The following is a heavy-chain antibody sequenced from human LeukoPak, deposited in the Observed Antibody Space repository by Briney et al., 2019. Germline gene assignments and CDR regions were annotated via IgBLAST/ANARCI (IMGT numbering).Heavy chain of an antibody. CDR3: ARGKYTSFDN. V-gene: IGHV6-1*01. D-gene: IGHD2-2*01. Sequence: SQTLSLTCAISGDSLFTNSVAWNWSRQSPSRGLEWLGRTYYRSKWSFDYAVSVKTRLTINADKSKNQFSLQLPSVTPEHTAVYYCARGKYTSFDNWGQGTLVTVSS. J-gene: IGHJ4*02. CDR1: GDSLFTNSVA. CDR2: TYYRSKWSF.